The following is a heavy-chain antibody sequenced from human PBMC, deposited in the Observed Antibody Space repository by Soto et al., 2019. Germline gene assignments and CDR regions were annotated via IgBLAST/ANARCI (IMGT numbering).Heavy chain of an antibody. D-gene: IGHD3-10*02. CDR1: GGDIISGGYS. V-gene: IGHV4-30-2*01. Sequence: PAAIQSLTCTDSGGDIISGGYSWGWIRQPPGKGLEWIGFIYNSGSTYYNSSLKSRVTISVDRSKNHFFLNLTSVTAADTAVYYCATYRKFVQILGQGTTVTISS. CDR3: ATYRKFVQI. J-gene: IGHJ3*02. CDR2: IYNSGST.